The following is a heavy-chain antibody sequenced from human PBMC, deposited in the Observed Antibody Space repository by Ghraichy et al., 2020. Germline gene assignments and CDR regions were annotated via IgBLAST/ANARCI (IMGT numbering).Heavy chain of an antibody. CDR3: ATWDSGL. CDR1: GFTFRNAW. CDR2: IISNAHGGTT. V-gene: IGHV3-15*01. D-gene: IGHD5-12*01. Sequence: GSLRLSCAASGFTFRNAWMSWLRQAPGNGLEWVGRIISNAHGGTTRYASPLEGRFSISGDDLIDTMYLQMNNLKTEDTAIYFCATWDSGLWGQGTLVTVSS. J-gene: IGHJ4*02.